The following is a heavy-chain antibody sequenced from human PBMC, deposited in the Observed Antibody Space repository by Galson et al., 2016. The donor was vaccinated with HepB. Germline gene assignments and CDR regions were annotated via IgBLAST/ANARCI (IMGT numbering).Heavy chain of an antibody. J-gene: IGHJ4*02. CDR1: GFTFSNVG. V-gene: IGHV3-30*02. Sequence: SLRLSYASSGFTFSNVGMHWVRQAPVKGLDWVAFIRYDGRDVYYADSVKGRFTISRDNSKNTLDLQMNSLTAEDTAVYYCAREVEYSSSQFDYWGQGNLVIVSS. D-gene: IGHD5-12*01. CDR2: IRYDGRDV. CDR3: AREVEYSSSQFDY.